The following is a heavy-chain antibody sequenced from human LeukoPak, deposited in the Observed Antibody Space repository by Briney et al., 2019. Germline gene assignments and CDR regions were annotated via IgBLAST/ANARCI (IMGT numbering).Heavy chain of an antibody. V-gene: IGHV1-69*13. Sequence: GASVKVSCKASGGTFISYAISWVRQAPGQGLEWMGGIIPIFGTANYAQKFQGRVTITADESTSTAYMELSSLRSEDTAVYYCARVHPISRWFDPWGQGTLVTVSS. CDR1: GGTFISYA. CDR3: ARVHPISRWFDP. J-gene: IGHJ5*02. CDR2: IIPIFGTA. D-gene: IGHD3-3*02.